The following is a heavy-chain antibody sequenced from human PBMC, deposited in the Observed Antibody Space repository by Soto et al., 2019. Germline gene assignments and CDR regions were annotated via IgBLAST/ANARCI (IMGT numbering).Heavy chain of an antibody. D-gene: IGHD6-19*01. CDR3: AKDRECEHNNGWPQGS. J-gene: IGHJ5*02. Sequence: PGGSLKISCKGSGYSFTSYWISGVRQMPGKGLEWMGRIDPSDSYTNYSPSFQGHVTISADKSISTAYLQWSSLKASDTAMYYCAKDRECEHNNGWPQGSWGQGTQVTVSS. V-gene: IGHV5-10-1*01. CDR2: IDPSDSYT. CDR1: GYSFTSYW.